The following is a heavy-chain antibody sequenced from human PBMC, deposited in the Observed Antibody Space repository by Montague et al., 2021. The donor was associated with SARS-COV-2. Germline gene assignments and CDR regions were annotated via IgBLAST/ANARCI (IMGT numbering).Heavy chain of an antibody. D-gene: IGHD6-19*01. CDR1: GGSISSSHW. V-gene: IGHV4-4*02. CDR3: ATGPPSGLSVAGFDY. Sequence: SETLSLTCGVSGGSISSSHWWNWARQPPGKGLEWIGEIYHSGSTNYNPSLKNRVIISIDKSKNQFSLKLSSVTAADTAVYYCATGPPSGLSVAGFDYWGQGTLVTVSS. J-gene: IGHJ4*02. CDR2: IYHSGST.